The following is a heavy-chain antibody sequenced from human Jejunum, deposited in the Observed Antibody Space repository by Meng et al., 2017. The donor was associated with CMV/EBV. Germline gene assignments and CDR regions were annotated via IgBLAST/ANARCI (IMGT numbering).Heavy chain of an antibody. CDR3: AGGWQLGP. CDR2: TYYRSQWYY. D-gene: IGHD4-23*01. V-gene: IGHV6-1*01. Sequence: QVQLQQSGPGLLMPSQTLPLTCVLSGDSVSSSSAAWNWIRQSPSRGLEWLGRTYYRSQWYYDYAVSVKSRITINPDTSKNQFSLHLSSVTPEDTAVYYCAGGWQLGPWGQGTLVTVSS. J-gene: IGHJ5*02. CDR1: GDSVSSSSAA.